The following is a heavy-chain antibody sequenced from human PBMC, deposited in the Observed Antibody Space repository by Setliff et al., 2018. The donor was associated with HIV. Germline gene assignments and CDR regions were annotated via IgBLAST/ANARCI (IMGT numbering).Heavy chain of an antibody. CDR3: ARAAAGNTGPFDL. V-gene: IGHV4-61*02. Sequence: KTSETLSLTCTVSGGSISSGSYYWNWIRQPAGKGLEWIGRVSSRGDTNYNPSLKSRVTMSVDTSKNQFSLKLTSVTASDTAVYYCARAAAGNTGPFDLWGQGSPVTVSS. CDR1: GGSISSGSYY. CDR2: VSSRGDT. J-gene: IGHJ4*02. D-gene: IGHD4-17*01.